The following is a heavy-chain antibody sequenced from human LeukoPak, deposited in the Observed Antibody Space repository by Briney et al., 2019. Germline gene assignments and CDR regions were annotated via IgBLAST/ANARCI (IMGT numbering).Heavy chain of an antibody. J-gene: IGHJ3*02. V-gene: IGHV3-7*01. CDR1: GFTLRTYW. D-gene: IGHD6-13*01. Sequence: GGSLRLSCAASGFTLRTYWMSWVRQAPGKGLEWVASIKRDGSERYYVDSVKGRFTISRDNAKNSLYLQMNSLRAEDTAVYHCVREASGGTKGVSVTFDIWGQGTLVTVSS. CDR2: IKRDGSER. CDR3: VREASGGTKGVSVTFDI.